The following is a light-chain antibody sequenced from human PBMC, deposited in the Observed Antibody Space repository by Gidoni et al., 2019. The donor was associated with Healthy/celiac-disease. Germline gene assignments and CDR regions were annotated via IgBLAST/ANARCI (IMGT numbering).Light chain of an antibody. V-gene: IGKV3-20*01. CDR2: GAS. J-gene: IGKJ5*01. CDR3: QQYGSSPLIT. CDR1: QSVSSSY. Sequence: EIVLTQSPGTLSLSPGERATLSCRASQSVSSSYLAWYQQKPGQAPRLLIYGASSGATGIPDRFSGSGSGTDFTLTISRLEPEDFAVYYGQQYGSSPLITFGQGTRLEIK.